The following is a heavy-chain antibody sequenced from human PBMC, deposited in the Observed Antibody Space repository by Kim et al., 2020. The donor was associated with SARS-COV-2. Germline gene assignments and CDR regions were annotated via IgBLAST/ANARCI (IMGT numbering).Heavy chain of an antibody. D-gene: IGHD4-17*01. CDR3: ERSSTVTTFRFDP. CDR1: GGSISSGGYY. V-gene: IGHV4-31*03. CDR2: IYYSGST. J-gene: IGHJ5*02. Sequence: SETLSLTCTVSGGSISSGGYYWSWIRQHPGKGLEWIGYIYYSGSTYYNPSLKSRVTISVDTSKNQFSLKLSSVTAADTAVYYCERSSTVTTFRFDPWGQGTLVTVSS.